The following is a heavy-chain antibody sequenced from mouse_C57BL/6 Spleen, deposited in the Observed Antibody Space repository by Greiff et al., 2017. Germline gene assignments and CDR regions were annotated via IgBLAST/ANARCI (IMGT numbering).Heavy chain of an antibody. Sequence: EVHLVESGEGLVKPGGSLKLSCAASGFTFSSYAMSWVRQTPEKRLEWVAYISSGGDYIYYADTVKGRFTISRDNARNTLYLQMSSLKSEDTAMYYCTRVGDGGFAYWGQGTLVTVSA. J-gene: IGHJ3*01. V-gene: IGHV5-9-1*02. CDR2: ISSGGDYI. CDR1: GFTFSSYA. D-gene: IGHD3-3*01. CDR3: TRVGDGGFAY.